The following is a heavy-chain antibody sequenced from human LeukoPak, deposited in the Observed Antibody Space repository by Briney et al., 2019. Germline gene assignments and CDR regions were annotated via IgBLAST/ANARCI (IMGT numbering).Heavy chain of an antibody. V-gene: IGHV3-23*01. J-gene: IGHJ4*02. D-gene: IGHD3-9*01. CDR1: GFTFSNYA. CDR2: LSGNGGRT. Sequence: GGSLRLVCAASGFTFSNYAMKWVRQAPGKGLEWVPGLSGNGGRTDYADSVKGRFTISRDNSKNSLFLQMNSLRAEDTAIYYCAKGVSGHYDILTGNDYWGQGTLVTVSS. CDR3: AKGVSGHYDILTGNDY.